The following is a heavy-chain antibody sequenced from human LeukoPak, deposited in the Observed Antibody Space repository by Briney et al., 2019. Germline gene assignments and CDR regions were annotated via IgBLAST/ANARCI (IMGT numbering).Heavy chain of an antibody. CDR3: ARVKAVAGPRREYYFDY. D-gene: IGHD6-19*01. Sequence: SVKVSCKASGGTFSSYAISWVRQAPGQGLEWMGGIIPIFGTANYAQKFQGRVTITADESTSTAYMELSSLRSEDTAVYYCARVKAVAGPRREYYFDYWGQGTLVTVSS. J-gene: IGHJ4*02. CDR2: IIPIFGTA. V-gene: IGHV1-69*13. CDR1: GGTFSSYA.